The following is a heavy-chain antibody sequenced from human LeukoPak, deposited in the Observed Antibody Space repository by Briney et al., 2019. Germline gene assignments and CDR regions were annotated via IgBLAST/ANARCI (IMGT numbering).Heavy chain of an antibody. V-gene: IGHV3-53*01. D-gene: IGHD3-9*01. CDR1: GFTVSSNY. CDR2: IYSGGST. Sequence: GGSLRLSCAASGFTVSSNYMSWVRQAPGKGLEWVSVIYSGGSTDYADSVKGRFTISRDNSKNTLYLQMNSLRVEDAAVYYCARSSHYDILTGYSEEDAFDIWGQGTMVTVSS. J-gene: IGHJ3*02. CDR3: ARSSHYDILTGYSEEDAFDI.